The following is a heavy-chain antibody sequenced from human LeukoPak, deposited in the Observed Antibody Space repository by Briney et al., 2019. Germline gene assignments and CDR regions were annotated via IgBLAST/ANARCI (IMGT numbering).Heavy chain of an antibody. CDR2: ISGSGGST. CDR3: AKLQSFLGYCTNGVCLSHDY. D-gene: IGHD2-8*01. V-gene: IGHV3-23*01. CDR1: GFTFSSYA. J-gene: IGHJ4*02. Sequence: GGSLRLSCAASGFTFSSYAMSWVRQAPGKGLEWVSAISGSGGSTYYADSVKGRFTISRDNSKNTLYLQMNSLRAEDTAVYYCAKLQSFLGYCTNGVCLSHDYWGQGTLVIVSS.